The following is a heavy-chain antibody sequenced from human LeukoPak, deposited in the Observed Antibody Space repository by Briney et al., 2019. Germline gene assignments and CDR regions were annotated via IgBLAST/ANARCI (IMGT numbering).Heavy chain of an antibody. V-gene: IGHV1-69*13. CDR2: IIPIFGTA. CDR1: GGTFSSYA. D-gene: IGHD4-17*01. J-gene: IGHJ4*02. Sequence: SVKVSCKASGGTFSSYAISWVRQAPGQGLEWMGGIIPIFGTANYAQKFQGRVTITADESTSTAYMELSSLRSEDTAVYYCANSFRVTTGIDYWGRGTRATVSA. CDR3: ANSFRVTTGIDY.